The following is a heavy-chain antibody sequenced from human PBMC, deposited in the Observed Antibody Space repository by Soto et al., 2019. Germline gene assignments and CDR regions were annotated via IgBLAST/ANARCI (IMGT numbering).Heavy chain of an antibody. CDR2: IYYSGST. J-gene: IGHJ5*02. CDR3: ARPYSNFQFDP. V-gene: IGHV4-59*01. Sequence: SETLSLTCTVSGGSTSIYYWSWIRQPPGKGLEWIGYIYYSGSTNYNPSLKSRVTISVDTSKNQFSLKLSSVTAADTAVYYCARPYSNFQFDPWGQGTLVTVSS. D-gene: IGHD4-4*01. CDR1: GGSTSIYY.